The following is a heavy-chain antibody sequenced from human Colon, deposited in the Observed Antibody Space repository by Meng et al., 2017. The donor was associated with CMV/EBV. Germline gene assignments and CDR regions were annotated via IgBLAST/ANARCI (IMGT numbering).Heavy chain of an antibody. CDR2: ISGSGSSTI. V-gene: IGHV3-48*04. D-gene: IGHD3-10*01. CDR3: ARVGASGSFYP. Sequence: GESLKISCAASGFTVSSNYMSWVRQAPGKGLEWVSYISGSGSSTIYYADSVRGRFTISRDNGKNSLYLQMNSLRAADTAVYYCARVGASGSFYPWGQGTLVTVSS. J-gene: IGHJ5*02. CDR1: GFTVSSNY.